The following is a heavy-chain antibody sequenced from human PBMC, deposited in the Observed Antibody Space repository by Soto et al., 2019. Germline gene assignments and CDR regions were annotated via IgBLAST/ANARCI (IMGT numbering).Heavy chain of an antibody. CDR2: IYYSGST. V-gene: IGHV4-59*01. Sequence: SETLSLTCTVSGGSISSYYWSWIRQPPGKELEWLGYIYYSGSTNFNPTLKSRVTISVDTSKNQFSLKLSSVTAGDTAVYYWVRIVARWFDPWGQGTLVTVS. CDR3: VRIVARWFDP. D-gene: IGHD3-16*02. CDR1: GGSISSYY. J-gene: IGHJ5*02.